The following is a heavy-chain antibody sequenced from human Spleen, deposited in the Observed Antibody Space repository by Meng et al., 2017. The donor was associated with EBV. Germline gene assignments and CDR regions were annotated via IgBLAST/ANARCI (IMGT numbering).Heavy chain of an antibody. CDR2: IIPIYGTT. CDR1: GDTFGYYT. J-gene: IGHJ5*02. CDR3: ARESPDRSTDP. Sequence: QVQLVQSGAEVKKPGCSVKVACKVSGDTFGYYTISWVRQAPGQGPEWMGGIIPIYGTTSYAQKFQGRVMISADESTTTAYMEMRSLTLDDTAVYYCARESPDRSTDPWGQGTLVTVSS. V-gene: IGHV1-69*01.